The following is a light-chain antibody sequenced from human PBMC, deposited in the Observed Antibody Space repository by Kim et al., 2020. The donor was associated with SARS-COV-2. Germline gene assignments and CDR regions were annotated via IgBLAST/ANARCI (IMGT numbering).Light chain of an antibody. Sequence: EIVMTQSAATLSVSPGERVTLSCRASQSINNNLVWYQQRPGRAPRVLIYDASIRATGIPARFSGSGSGTDFILTITSLQSEDFAVYYCQQYENWPRTFGQGTKVDIK. V-gene: IGKV3-15*01. J-gene: IGKJ1*01. CDR1: QSINNN. CDR2: DAS. CDR3: QQYENWPRT.